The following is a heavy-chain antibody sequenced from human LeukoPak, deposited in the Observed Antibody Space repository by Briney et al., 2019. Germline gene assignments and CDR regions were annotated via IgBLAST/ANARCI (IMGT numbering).Heavy chain of an antibody. J-gene: IGHJ5*01. Sequence: ASVKVFCKPSGYRSINNGITWGLQAPGQGLEWMGWISTNNGSTNYAQNLQGRVTMTTDTSTSTAYMELRSLRYDDTAVYYCARAKAVVYFWSGHHDDGWFDSWGQGSLVTVSS. V-gene: IGHV1-18*01. CDR3: ARAKAVVYFWSGHHDDGWFDS. CDR2: ISTNNGST. CDR1: GYRSINNG. D-gene: IGHD3-3*01.